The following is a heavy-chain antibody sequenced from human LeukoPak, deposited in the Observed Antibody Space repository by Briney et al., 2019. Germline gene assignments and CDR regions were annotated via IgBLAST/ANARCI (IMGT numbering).Heavy chain of an antibody. CDR3: VKAQGYCGSGTCYFDY. V-gene: IGHV3-64D*08. Sequence: GGSLRLSCSASGFTFSSYVMYWVRQAPGKALEYVSAINNNGGTTSYADSVKGRFTFSRDNSKNTLSLQMSSLRVEDTAVYYCVKAQGYCGSGTCYFDYWGRGTLVTVSS. D-gene: IGHD2-15*01. CDR1: GFTFSSYV. CDR2: INNNGGTT. J-gene: IGHJ4*02.